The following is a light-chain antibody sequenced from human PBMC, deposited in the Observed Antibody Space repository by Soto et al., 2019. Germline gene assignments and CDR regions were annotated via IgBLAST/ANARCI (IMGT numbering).Light chain of an antibody. Sequence: EIVLTQSPATLSLSPGERATLSCGASQSVSSSYLAWYQQTPGLAPSLLIYDASSRATSIPDRFSGSGSGKDFTLTISSLEPEDFAVYYCHQYGSSPWTFGQGTKVDIK. V-gene: IGKV3D-20*01. CDR3: HQYGSSPWT. J-gene: IGKJ1*01. CDR1: QSVSSSY. CDR2: DAS.